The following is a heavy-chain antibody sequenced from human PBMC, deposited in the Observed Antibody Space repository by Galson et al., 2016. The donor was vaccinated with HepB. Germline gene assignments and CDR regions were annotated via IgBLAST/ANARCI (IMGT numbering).Heavy chain of an antibody. D-gene: IGHD6-13*01. J-gene: IGHJ4*02. CDR3: RIGAAGIDY. CDR2: LKSDGSST. CDR1: GFTFSSHW. Sequence: SLRLSCAASGFTFSSHWMHWVRQAPGKGLVCVSRLKSDGSSTYYADSVTGRFTISRDNAKNTLYLQMNSLRADDTAVYYCRIGAAGIDYWGQGTLVTVSS. V-gene: IGHV3-74*01.